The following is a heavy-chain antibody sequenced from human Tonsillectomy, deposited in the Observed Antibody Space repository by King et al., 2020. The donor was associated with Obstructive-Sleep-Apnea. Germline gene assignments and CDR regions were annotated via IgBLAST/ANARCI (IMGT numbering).Heavy chain of an antibody. CDR2: TMCDGGNT. Sequence: VQLVESGGGLVQPGGSMRLSCAASGLTFTNFWTHWVRQVPRKGLAWISRTMCDGGNTTYTDSGAGRFTIPRDNAKNTTYLQINSLRVEDAAVYYCALVGSDYMGNVFDVRGHGQMATV. V-gene: IGHV3-74*03. J-gene: IGHJ3*01. D-gene: IGHD4-11*01. CDR3: ALVGSDYMGNVFDV. CDR1: GLTFTNFW.